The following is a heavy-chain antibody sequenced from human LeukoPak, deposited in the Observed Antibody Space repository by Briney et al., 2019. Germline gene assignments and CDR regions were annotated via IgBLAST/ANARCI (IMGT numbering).Heavy chain of an antibody. CDR3: ARTSSGSYYFSLGFDY. CDR2: ISGSGGST. CDR1: GFTFSSYA. J-gene: IGHJ4*02. V-gene: IGHV3-23*01. Sequence: PGGSLRLSCAASGFTFSSYAMSWVRQAPGKGLEWVSAISGSGGSTYCADSVKGRFTISRDNSKNTLYLQMNSLRAEDTAVYYCARTSSGSYYFSLGFDYWGQGTLVTVSS. D-gene: IGHD1-26*01.